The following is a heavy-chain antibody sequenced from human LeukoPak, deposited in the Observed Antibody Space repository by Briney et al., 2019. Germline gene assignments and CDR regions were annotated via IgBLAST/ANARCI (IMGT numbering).Heavy chain of an antibody. D-gene: IGHD3-22*01. J-gene: IGHJ4*02. CDR3: AIDNPNYYDSSGYYQLD. Sequence: SVKVSCKASGGTFSSYAISWVRQAPGQGLEWMGGIIPIFGTANYAQKFQGRVTITTDESTSTAYMELSSLRSEDTAVYYCAIDNPNYYDSSGYYQLDWGQGTLVTVSS. V-gene: IGHV1-69*05. CDR2: IIPIFGTA. CDR1: GGTFSSYA.